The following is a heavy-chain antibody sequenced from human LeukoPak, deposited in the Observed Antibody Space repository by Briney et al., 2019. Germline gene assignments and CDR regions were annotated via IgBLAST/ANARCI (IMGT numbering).Heavy chain of an antibody. D-gene: IGHD6-19*01. Sequence: GGSLRLSCAASGFTFDDYGMSWVRQAPGKGLEWVSGVSAINWNGGSTGYADSVKGRFTISRDNAKNSLYLKMNSLRAEDTAFYFCARDRGSGWYRGDYDYWGQGTLVTVSS. J-gene: IGHJ4*02. CDR3: ARDRGSGWYRGDYDY. V-gene: IGHV3-20*04. CDR2: INWNGGST. CDR1: GFTFDDYG.